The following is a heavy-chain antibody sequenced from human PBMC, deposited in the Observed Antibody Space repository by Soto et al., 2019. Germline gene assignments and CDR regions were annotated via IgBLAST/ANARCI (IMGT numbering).Heavy chain of an antibody. V-gene: IGHV3-48*01. D-gene: IGHD7-27*01. CDR3: ARGELGGRYYYYYYMDV. CDR1: GFTFSSYS. CDR2: ISSSSSTI. J-gene: IGHJ6*03. Sequence: EVQLVESGGGLVQPGGSLRLSCAASGFTFSSYSMNWVRQAPGKGLEWVSYISSSSSTIYYADSVKGRFTISRDNAKNSLYLQMNSLRAEDTAVYYCARGELGGRYYYYYYMDVWGKGTTVTVSS.